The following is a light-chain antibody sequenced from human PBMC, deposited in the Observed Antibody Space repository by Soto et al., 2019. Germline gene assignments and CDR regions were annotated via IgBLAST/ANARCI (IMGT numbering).Light chain of an antibody. J-gene: IGLJ1*01. CDR2: DVT. Sequence: QSALTQPPSASGSPGQSVTISCIGTSSDVGGHNYVSWYQQHRGRAPKLMIYDVTKRPSGVPDRFSGSRSGNTASLTVSGLQAEDEADYYCSAYSDIDTKVFGTGTKLTVL. CDR1: SSDVGGHNY. CDR3: SAYSDIDTKV. V-gene: IGLV2-8*01.